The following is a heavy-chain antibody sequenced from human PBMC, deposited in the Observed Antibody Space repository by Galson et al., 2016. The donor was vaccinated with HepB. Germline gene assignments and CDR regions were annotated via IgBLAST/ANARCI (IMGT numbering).Heavy chain of an antibody. CDR2: ISSSGSTI. V-gene: IGHV3-48*03. CDR1: GFTFSSYE. D-gene: IGHD3-3*01. Sequence: SLRLSCAASGFTFSSYEMNWVRQAPGKGLEWVSYISSSGSTIYYADSVKGRFTISRDNAKNSLYLQMNSLRAEDTAVYYCARENYDFSEYHYYGMDVWGQGTTVTVSS. J-gene: IGHJ6*02. CDR3: ARENYDFSEYHYYGMDV.